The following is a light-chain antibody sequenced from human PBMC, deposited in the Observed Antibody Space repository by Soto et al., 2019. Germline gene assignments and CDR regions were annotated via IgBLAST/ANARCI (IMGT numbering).Light chain of an antibody. V-gene: IGKV3-15*01. J-gene: IGKJ1*01. CDR3: QQYKNWPRT. CDR2: GVS. CDR1: QSVSSN. Sequence: EIVMTQSPATLSVSPGERVTLSCRASQSVSSNLAWYQQKPGQAPRPLMYGVSIMATGIPARFSGSGSGTEFTLTISSLQSEDFAVYYCQQYKNWPRTFGQGTKVEVK.